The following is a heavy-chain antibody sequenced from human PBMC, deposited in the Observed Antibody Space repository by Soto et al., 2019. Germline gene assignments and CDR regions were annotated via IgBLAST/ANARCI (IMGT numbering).Heavy chain of an antibody. CDR1: GFTVSSYG. D-gene: IGHD1-1*01. V-gene: IGHV3-23*04. Sequence: EVQLVESGGGLVQPGGSLRLSCAASGFTVSSYGMSWVRQAPGKGLEWVSVISGSGGNTYYADSVKGRFTIFRDNSKNTLYLQMNSLGAEDTAVYYCAKAWKYSSDMDVWGKGTTVTVSS. CDR2: ISGSGGNT. CDR3: AKAWKYSSDMDV. J-gene: IGHJ6*03.